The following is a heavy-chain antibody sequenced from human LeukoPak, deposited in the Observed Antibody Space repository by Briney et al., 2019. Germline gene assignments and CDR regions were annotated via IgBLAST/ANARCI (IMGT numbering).Heavy chain of an antibody. CDR1: GFTFSSYN. CDR3: ARLEYYYVSGNYYKLFDY. Sequence: GGSLRLSCAASGFTFSSYNMNWVRQAPGKGREGVADISSSGSTIYFADSVKGRFTISRDNAKNSLYLQMNSLRDEDTAVYYCARLEYYYVSGNYYKLFDYWGQGTLVTVCS. CDR2: ISSSGSTI. J-gene: IGHJ4*02. V-gene: IGHV3-48*02. D-gene: IGHD3-10*01.